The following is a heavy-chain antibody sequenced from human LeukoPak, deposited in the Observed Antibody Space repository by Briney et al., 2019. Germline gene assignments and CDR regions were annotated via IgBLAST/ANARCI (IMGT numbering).Heavy chain of an antibody. Sequence: GASVKVSCKASGYTFTSYDINWVRQATGQGLEWMGWMNPNSGNTGYAQKFQGRVTMTRNTSISTAYMELSSLRSEDTAVYYCAREGIAAAGTGRNWFDPWGQGTLVTVSS. D-gene: IGHD6-13*01. V-gene: IGHV1-8*01. J-gene: IGHJ5*02. CDR1: GYTFTSYD. CDR2: MNPNSGNT. CDR3: AREGIAAAGTGRNWFDP.